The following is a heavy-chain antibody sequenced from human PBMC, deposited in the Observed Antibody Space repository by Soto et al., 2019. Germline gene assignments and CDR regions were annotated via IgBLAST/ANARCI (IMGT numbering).Heavy chain of an antibody. J-gene: IGHJ4*02. CDR1: GFTFSDSA. CDR2: IKSKTDGGTT. Sequence: GGSLRLSCAASGFTFSDSAIHWVRQAPGKGLEWVGRIKSKTDGGTTDYAAPVKGRFTISRDDSKNTLYLQMNSLKTEDTAVYYCTSGPHVLLWFGELSAGYWGQGTLVTVSS. V-gene: IGHV3-15*01. CDR3: TSGPHVLLWFGELSAGY. D-gene: IGHD3-10*01.